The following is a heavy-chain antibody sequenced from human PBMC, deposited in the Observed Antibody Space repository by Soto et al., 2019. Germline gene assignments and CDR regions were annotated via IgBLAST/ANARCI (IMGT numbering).Heavy chain of an antibody. CDR2: IRSKAYGGTT. V-gene: IGHV3-49*03. J-gene: IGHJ6*02. Sequence: PGGSLRLSCTASGFNFGDYALSWFRQAPGKGLEWVGFIRSKAYGGTTEYAASVKGRFTISRDDSKSIAYLQMNSLKTEDTAVYYCTRAPYILLVPAAMSYYYYGMDVWGQGTTVTVSS. CDR3: TRAPYILLVPAAMSYYYYGMDV. D-gene: IGHD2-2*01. CDR1: GFNFGDYA.